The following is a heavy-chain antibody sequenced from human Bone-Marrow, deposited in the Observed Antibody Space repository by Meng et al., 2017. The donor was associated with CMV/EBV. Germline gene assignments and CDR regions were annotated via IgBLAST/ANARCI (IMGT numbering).Heavy chain of an antibody. D-gene: IGHD1-7*01. J-gene: IGHJ4*02. Sequence: ASVKVSCKASGYTFTSYDINWVRQATGQGLEWMGWMNPNSGNTGYAQKFQGRVTITADKSTSTVYMELSSLRSEDTAVYYCARDTSEGTRWFYFDYWGQGTLVTVPS. V-gene: IGHV1-8*01. CDR2: MNPNSGNT. CDR1: GYTFTSYD. CDR3: ARDTSEGTRWFYFDY.